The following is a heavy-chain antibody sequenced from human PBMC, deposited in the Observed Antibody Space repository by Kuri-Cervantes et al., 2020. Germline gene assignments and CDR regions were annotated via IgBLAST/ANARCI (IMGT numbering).Heavy chain of an antibody. CDR2: IYHSGTT. J-gene: IGHJ2*01. CDR1: GGSISSGAYS. Sequence: SETLSLTCAVSGGSISSGAYSWSWIRQPPGKGLEWIGYIYHSGTTYYNPSLKSRVTISIDRSKNQFSLKLSSVTAADTAVYYCARDSEGAVAQWYSDLWGRGTLVTVSS. CDR3: ARDSEGAVAQWYSDL. V-gene: IGHV4-30-2*01. D-gene: IGHD6-19*01.